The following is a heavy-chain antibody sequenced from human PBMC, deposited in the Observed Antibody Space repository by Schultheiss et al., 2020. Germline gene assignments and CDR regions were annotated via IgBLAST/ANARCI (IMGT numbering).Heavy chain of an antibody. CDR2: IYYSGST. J-gene: IGHJ2*01. V-gene: IGHV4-30-4*01. CDR1: GGSISSGDYY. Sequence: QTLSLTCTVSGGSISSGDYYWSWIRQPPGKGLEWIGYIYYSGSTYYNPSLKSRVTISVDTSKNQFSLKLSSVTAAATAVYYCARDLRDYGDYVGFWYFDFWGGGTRVTVPT. D-gene: IGHD4-17*01. CDR3: ARDLRDYGDYVGFWYFDF.